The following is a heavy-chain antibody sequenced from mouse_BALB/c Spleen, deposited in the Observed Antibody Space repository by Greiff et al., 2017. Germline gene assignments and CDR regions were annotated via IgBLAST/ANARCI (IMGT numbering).Heavy chain of an antibody. V-gene: IGHV14-3*02. CDR1: GFNIKDTY. D-gene: IGHD2-10*01. CDR3: ATLAYYGNYVGAMDY. J-gene: IGHJ4*01. CDR2: IDPANGNT. Sequence: EVQLKESGAELVQPGASVKLSCTASGFNIKDTYMHWVKQRPEQGLEWIGRIDPANGNTKYDPKFQGKATITADTSSNTAYLQLSSLTSEDTAVYYCATLAYYGNYVGAMDYWGQGTSVTVSS.